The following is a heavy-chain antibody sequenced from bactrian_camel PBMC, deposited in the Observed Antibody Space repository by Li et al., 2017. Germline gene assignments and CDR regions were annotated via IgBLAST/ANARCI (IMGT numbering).Heavy chain of an antibody. V-gene: IGHV3-2*01. CDR1: EFSFSSVY. CDR2: ISTDGSTT. CDR3: VTGVVERWSQFDY. D-gene: IGHD2*01. J-gene: IGHJ4*01. Sequence: VQLVESGGGSVQPGGSLTLSCAVAEFSFSSVYMSWVRQTPGKVLEWVSSISTDGSTTSYAEFVKGRLTMSSDNAKNTVYLQMDNLKSEDTALYYCVTGVVERWSQFDYWGQGTQDTVS.